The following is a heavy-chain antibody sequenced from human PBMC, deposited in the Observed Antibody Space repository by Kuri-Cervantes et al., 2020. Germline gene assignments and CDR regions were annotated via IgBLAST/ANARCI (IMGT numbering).Heavy chain of an antibody. D-gene: IGHD6-19*01. CDR3: ARDYGVYSSGRIDY. Sequence: ASVKVSCKASGYTFTGYYIHWVRQAPGQGLEWMGWISAYNGNTNYAQKLQGRVTMTTDTSTSTAYMELRSLRSDDTAVYYCARDYGVYSSGRIDYWGQGTLVTVSS. CDR1: GYTFTGYY. J-gene: IGHJ4*02. V-gene: IGHV1-18*04. CDR2: ISAYNGNT.